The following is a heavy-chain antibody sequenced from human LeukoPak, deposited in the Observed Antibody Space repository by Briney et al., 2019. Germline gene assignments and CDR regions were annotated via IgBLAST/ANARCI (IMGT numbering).Heavy chain of an antibody. CDR1: GYTFTGYY. CDR2: INPNSGDT. V-gene: IGHV1-2*02. CDR3: ARDRTRYYYYSYMDV. Sequence: VASVKVSCKASGYTFTGYYMHWVRQAPGQGLEWMGWINPNSGDTNYAQKFQGRVTMTRDTSISTAYMELSRLRSDDTAVYYCARDRTRYYYYSYMDVWGKGTAVTISS. J-gene: IGHJ6*03. D-gene: IGHD1-14*01.